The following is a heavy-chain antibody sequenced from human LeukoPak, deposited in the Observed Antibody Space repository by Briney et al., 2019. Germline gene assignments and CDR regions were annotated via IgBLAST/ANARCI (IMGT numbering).Heavy chain of an antibody. D-gene: IGHD3-22*01. CDR2: ISSSSSYI. J-gene: IGHJ1*01. Sequence: GGSLRLSCVASGFTFSSYSVNWVRQAPGKGLEWVSCISSSSSYIYYADSVKGRFTISRDNAKNSLYLQMNSLRAEDTAVYYCARASYDSSDYEYFQHWGQGTLVTVSS. CDR1: GFTFSSYS. V-gene: IGHV3-21*01. CDR3: ARASYDSSDYEYFQH.